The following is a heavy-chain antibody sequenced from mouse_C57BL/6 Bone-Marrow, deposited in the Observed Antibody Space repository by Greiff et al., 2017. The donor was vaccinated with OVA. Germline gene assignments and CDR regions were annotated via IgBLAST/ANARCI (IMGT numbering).Heavy chain of an antibody. CDR2: IYPGDGDT. CDR3: AREEPIYYDYDGYFDV. D-gene: IGHD2-4*01. J-gene: IGHJ1*03. CDR1: GYAFSSSW. V-gene: IGHV1-82*01. Sequence: VQLQQSGPELVKPGASVKISCKASGYAFSSSWMNWVKQRPGKGLEWIGRIYPGDGDTNYNGKFKGKATLTADKSSSTAYMQLSSLTSEDSAVYFCAREEPIYYDYDGYFDVWGTGTTVTVSS.